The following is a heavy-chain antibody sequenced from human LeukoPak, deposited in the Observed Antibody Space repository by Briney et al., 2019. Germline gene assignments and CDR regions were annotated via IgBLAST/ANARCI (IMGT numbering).Heavy chain of an antibody. J-gene: IGHJ4*02. CDR3: AKDQGSGLDY. D-gene: IGHD6-19*01. CDR2: ISYDGSNK. V-gene: IGHV3-30*18. Sequence: GGSLGLSCAASGFTFSSYGMHWVRQAPGKGLEWVAVISYDGSNKYYADSVKGRFTISRDNSKNTLYLQMNSLRAEDTAVYYCAKDQGSGLDYWGQGTLVTVSS. CDR1: GFTFSSYG.